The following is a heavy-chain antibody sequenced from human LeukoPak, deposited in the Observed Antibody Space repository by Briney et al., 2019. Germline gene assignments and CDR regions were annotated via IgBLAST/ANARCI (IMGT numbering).Heavy chain of an antibody. Sequence: SETLSLTCAVYGGSFSGYYWSWIRQPPGKGLEWIGEINHSGSTNYNPSLKSRVTISVETSKNQFSLKLSSVPAADTAVYYCARGRGYYDSSGYYYWGQGTLVTVSS. J-gene: IGHJ4*02. CDR3: ARGRGYYDSSGYYY. V-gene: IGHV4-34*01. D-gene: IGHD3-22*01. CDR1: GGSFSGYY. CDR2: INHSGST.